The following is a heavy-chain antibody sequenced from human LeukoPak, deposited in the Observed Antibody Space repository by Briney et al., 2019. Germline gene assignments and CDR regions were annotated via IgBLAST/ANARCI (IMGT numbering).Heavy chain of an antibody. CDR2: MNPNSGNT. D-gene: IGHD4-23*01. CDR1: GYTFTSYD. V-gene: IGHV1-8*01. J-gene: IGHJ4*02. Sequence: SVKVSCKASGYTFTSYDINWVRQATGQGLEWMGWMNPNSGNTGYAQKFQGRVTMTRNTSISTAYMELSSLRSEDTAVYYCARDRTVVTPFDYWGQGTLVTVSS. CDR3: ARDRTVVTPFDY.